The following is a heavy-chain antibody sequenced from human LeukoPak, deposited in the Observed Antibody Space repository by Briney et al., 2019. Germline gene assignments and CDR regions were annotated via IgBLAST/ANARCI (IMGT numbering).Heavy chain of an antibody. CDR2: ISDDGSSA. Sequence: PGGSLRLSCAASGFTFGNYWMHWVRQAPGKGLLWVSRISDDGSSANYADSVQGRLTISRDNAKNTVYLQMHSLRAEDTAVYYCVSGYCSSTTCYRGAYWGQGTLVTVSS. J-gene: IGHJ4*02. CDR3: VSGYCSSTTCYRGAY. CDR1: GFTFGNYW. D-gene: IGHD2-2*03. V-gene: IGHV3-74*01.